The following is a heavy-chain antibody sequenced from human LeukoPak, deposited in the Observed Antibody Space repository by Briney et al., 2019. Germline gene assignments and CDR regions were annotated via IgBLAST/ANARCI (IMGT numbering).Heavy chain of an antibody. D-gene: IGHD3-10*01. V-gene: IGHV1-18*01. J-gene: IGHJ4*02. CDR1: GYTFTSYG. Sequence: ASVKVSCKASGYTFTSYGISWVRQAPGQGLEWMGWISAYNGNANYAQKLQGRVTMTTDTSTSTAYMELRSLRSDDTAVYYCARDPGKYYYGSNPTGYWGQGTLVTVSS. CDR2: ISAYNGNA. CDR3: ARDPGKYYYGSNPTGY.